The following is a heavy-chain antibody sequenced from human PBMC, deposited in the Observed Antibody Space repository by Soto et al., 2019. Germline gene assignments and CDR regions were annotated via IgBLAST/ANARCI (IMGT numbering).Heavy chain of an antibody. Sequence: GGALRLSCAAPGFNFNIHALHWIRQAPGEGLEWVAVMSPGGNSQYYADSVKGRFTISRDTSKSTLYLQMTSLRPEDKAVYYCASGAAFYYDTSRYWGQGTLVTVSS. D-gene: IGHD3-22*01. CDR2: MSPGGNSQ. V-gene: IGHV3-30-3*01. CDR1: GFNFNIHA. CDR3: ASGAAFYYDTSRY. J-gene: IGHJ4*02.